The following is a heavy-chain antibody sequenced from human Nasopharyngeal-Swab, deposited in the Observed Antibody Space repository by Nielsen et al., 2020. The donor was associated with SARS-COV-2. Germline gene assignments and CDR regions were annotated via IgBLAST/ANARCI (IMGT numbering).Heavy chain of an antibody. V-gene: IGHV3-30-3*02. CDR3: AKFVTVTIIYYYYYGMDV. D-gene: IGHD4-17*01. CDR1: GFTFSSYA. CDR2: ISYDGSNK. Sequence: GESLKISCAASGFTFSSYAMHWVRQAPGKGLEWVAVISYDGSNKYYADSVKGRFTISRDNSKNTLYLQMNSLRAEDTAVYYCAKFVTVTIIYYYYYGMDVWGQGTTVTVSS. J-gene: IGHJ6*02.